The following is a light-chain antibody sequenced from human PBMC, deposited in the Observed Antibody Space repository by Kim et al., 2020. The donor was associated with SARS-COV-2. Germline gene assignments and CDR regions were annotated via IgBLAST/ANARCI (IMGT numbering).Light chain of an antibody. CDR3: QQYGSSPYT. CDR1: QSVSSSY. J-gene: IGKJ2*01. Sequence: LSPGERATRSCRASQSVSSSYLAWYQQKPGQAPRLLIYGASSRATGIPDRFSGSVSGTDFTLTISRLEPEDFAVYYCQQYGSSPYTFGQGTKLEI. V-gene: IGKV3-20*01. CDR2: GAS.